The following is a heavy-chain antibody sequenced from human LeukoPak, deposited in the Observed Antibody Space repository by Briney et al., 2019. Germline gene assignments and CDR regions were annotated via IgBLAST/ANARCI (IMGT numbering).Heavy chain of an antibody. J-gene: IGHJ6*03. Sequence: GGSLRLSCAASGFTFSDYSMNWVRQAPGKGLEWVSSISSSGGYIYYADSVKGRFTISRDNAKNSLYLQMNSLRAEDTAVYYCARTPHSSGYQYYYYYYMDVWGKGTTVTVSS. CDR2: ISSSGGYI. D-gene: IGHD3-22*01. CDR3: ARTPHSSGYQYYYYYYMDV. V-gene: IGHV3-21*01. CDR1: GFTFSDYS.